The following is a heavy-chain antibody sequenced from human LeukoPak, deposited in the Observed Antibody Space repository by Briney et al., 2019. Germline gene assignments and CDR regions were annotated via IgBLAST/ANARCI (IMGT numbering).Heavy chain of an antibody. D-gene: IGHD3-22*01. J-gene: IGHJ1*01. CDR1: GFTFSSYD. V-gene: IGHV3-21*01. Sequence: GGSLRLSCAPFGFTFSSYDMAWVRQAPGKGLEWVSSISSSSSYIYYADSAKGRFTISRDNAKNSLYLQMNSLRAEDTAVYYCARMSQYYYDSSGYWDFQHWGQGTLVTVSS. CDR2: ISSSSSYI. CDR3: ARMSQYYYDSSGYWDFQH.